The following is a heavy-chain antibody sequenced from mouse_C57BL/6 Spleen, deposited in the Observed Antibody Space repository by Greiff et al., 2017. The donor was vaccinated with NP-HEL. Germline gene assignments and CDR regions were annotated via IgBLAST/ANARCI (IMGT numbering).Heavy chain of an antibody. CDR1: GFNIQNTY. J-gene: IGHJ4*01. D-gene: IGHD1-1*01. V-gene: IGHV14-3*01. Sequence: SVAELVRPGASVKLSCTASGFNIQNTYMHWVKQRPEQGLEWIGRIDPANGNTKYAPKFQGKATITADTSSNTAYLQLSSLTSEDTAIYYCARDYYGSSYYAMDYWGQGTSVTVSS. CDR3: ARDYYGSSYYAMDY. CDR2: IDPANGNT.